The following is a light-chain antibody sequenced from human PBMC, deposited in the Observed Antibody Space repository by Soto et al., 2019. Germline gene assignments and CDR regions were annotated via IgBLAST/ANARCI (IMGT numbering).Light chain of an antibody. J-gene: IGLJ2*01. CDR2: EVS. CDR1: SSDVGDYKF. Sequence: QSVLTQPPSASGSPGQSVTISCTGTSSDVGDYKFVSWYQQHPGKAPKLLIYEVSSRPSRIPDRFSGSKSGNTAPLTVSGRQVEDEADYYSSSSAGNSKVVLGGGTQLPVL. V-gene: IGLV2-8*01. CDR3: SSSAGNSKVV.